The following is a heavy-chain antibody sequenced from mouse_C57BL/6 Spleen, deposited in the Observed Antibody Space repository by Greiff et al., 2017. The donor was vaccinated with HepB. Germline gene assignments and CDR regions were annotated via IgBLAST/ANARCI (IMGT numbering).Heavy chain of an antibody. J-gene: IGHJ4*01. CDR2: ISSGGDYI. CDR3: TREVTTVYYYAMDY. D-gene: IGHD1-1*01. CDR1: GFTFSSYA. V-gene: IGHV5-9-1*02. Sequence: EVHLVESGEGLVKPGGSLKLSCAASGFTFSSYAMSWVRQTPEKRLEWVAYISSGGDYIYYADTVKGRFTISRDNARNTLYLQMSSLKSEDTAMYYCTREVTTVYYYAMDYWGQGTSVTVSS.